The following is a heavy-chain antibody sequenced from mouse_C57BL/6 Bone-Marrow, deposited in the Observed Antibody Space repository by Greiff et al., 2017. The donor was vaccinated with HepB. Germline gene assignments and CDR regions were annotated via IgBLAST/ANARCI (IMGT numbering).Heavy chain of an antibody. CDR1: GFSLTSYG. CDR3: ARTSYYSNYAWYFDV. CDR2: IWSGGST. Sequence: VQLQQSGPGLVQPSQSLSITCTVSGFSLTSYGVHWVRQSPGKGLEWLGVIWSGGSTDYNAAFISRLSISKDNSKSQVFFKMNSLQAYDTAIYYCARTSYYSNYAWYFDVWGTGTTVTVSS. D-gene: IGHD2-5*01. V-gene: IGHV2-2*01. J-gene: IGHJ1*03.